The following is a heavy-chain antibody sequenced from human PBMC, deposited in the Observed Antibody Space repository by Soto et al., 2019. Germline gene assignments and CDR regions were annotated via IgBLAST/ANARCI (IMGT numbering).Heavy chain of an antibody. D-gene: IGHD3-10*01. J-gene: IGHJ3*02. CDR1: GYTLTELS. CDR2: FDPEDGET. V-gene: IGHV1-24*01. CDR3: ATSPNYGSGSLVAFDI. Sequence: ASVKVSCKVSGYTLTELSMHWVRQAPGKGLEWMGGFDPEDGETIYAQKFQGRVTMTEDTPTDTAYMELSSLRSEDTAVYYCATSPNYGSGSLVAFDIWGQGTMVTVSS.